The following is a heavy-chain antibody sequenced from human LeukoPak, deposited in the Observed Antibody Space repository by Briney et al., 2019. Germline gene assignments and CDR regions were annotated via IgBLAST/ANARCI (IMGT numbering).Heavy chain of an antibody. J-gene: IGHJ4*02. D-gene: IGHD2-2*01. V-gene: IGHV3-49*04. CDR3: TSRPDIVVVPADPGDY. Sequence: GGSLRLSCTASGFTFGDYAMSWVRQAPGKGLEWVGFIRSKAYGGTTEYAASVKGRFTISRDDSKSIAYLQMNSLKTEDTAVYYCTSRPDIVVVPADPGDYWGQGTLVTVSS. CDR1: GFTFGDYA. CDR2: IRSKAYGGTT.